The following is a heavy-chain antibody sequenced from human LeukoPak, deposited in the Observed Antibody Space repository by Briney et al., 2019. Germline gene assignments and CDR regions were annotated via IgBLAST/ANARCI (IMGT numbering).Heavy chain of an antibody. CDR1: GYTFTSYD. Sequence: ASVKVSCKASGYTFTSYDINWVRQAPGQGLEWMGWISAYNGNTNYAQKLQGRVTMTTDTSTSTAYMELRSLRSDDTAVYYCARDIGFYYGSGIWVHHLAIWFDPWGQGTLVTVSS. D-gene: IGHD3-10*01. CDR3: ARDIGFYYGSGIWVHHLAIWFDP. V-gene: IGHV1-18*01. CDR2: ISAYNGNT. J-gene: IGHJ5*02.